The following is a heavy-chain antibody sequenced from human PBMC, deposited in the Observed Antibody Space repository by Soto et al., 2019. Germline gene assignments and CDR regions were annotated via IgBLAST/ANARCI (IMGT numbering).Heavy chain of an antibody. V-gene: IGHV1-18*01. CDR3: ARATRPLRITMIVVVHNWFDP. D-gene: IGHD3-22*01. J-gene: IGHJ5*02. CDR2: ISAYNGNT. CDR1: GYTFTSYG. Sequence: GASVKVSCKASGYTFTSYGISWVRQAPGQGLEWMGWISAYNGNTNYAQKLQGRVTMTTDTSTSTAYMELRSLRSDDTAVYYCARATRPLRITMIVVVHNWFDPWGQGTLVTVSS.